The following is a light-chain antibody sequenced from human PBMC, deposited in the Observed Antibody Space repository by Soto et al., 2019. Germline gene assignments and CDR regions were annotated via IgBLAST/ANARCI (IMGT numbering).Light chain of an antibody. CDR1: QSVRAH. V-gene: IGKV3-15*01. Sequence: EIGMAEFSATLSLSSGERTTVSRRAKQSVRAHVAWYQQKPGQAPRLLIYGASTRATGVPARFSGSGSGTEFTLTISSLQSEDFALYYCQQYNSWPPLTFGGGTKVEIK. J-gene: IGKJ4*01. CDR3: QQYNSWPPLT. CDR2: GAS.